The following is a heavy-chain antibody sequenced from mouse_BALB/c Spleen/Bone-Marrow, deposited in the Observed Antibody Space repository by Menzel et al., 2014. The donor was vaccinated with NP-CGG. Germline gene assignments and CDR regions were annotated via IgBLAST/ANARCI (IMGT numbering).Heavy chain of an antibody. CDR3: TRSRRAMDY. V-gene: IGHV1S81*02. J-gene: IGHJ4*01. Sequence: VQLQQSGAELVKPGASVKLSCKASGYTFSNDYMYWVKQRPGQGLEWIGEINPSNGGTNFNGKFKSKATLTVDKSSSTAYIQLSGRTSENSAVYYCTRSRRAMDYWGQGTSVTVSS. CDR2: INPSNGGT. CDR1: GYTFSNDY.